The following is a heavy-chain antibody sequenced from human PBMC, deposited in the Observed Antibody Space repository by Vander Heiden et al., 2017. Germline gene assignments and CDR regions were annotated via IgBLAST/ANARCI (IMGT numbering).Heavy chain of an antibody. Sequence: QVQLVESGGGVVQPGRSLRLSCAASGFTFSSYGMHWVRQAPGKGLEWVAVISYDGSNKYYADSVKGRFTISRDNSKNTLYLQMNSLRAEDTAVYYCAKDAFDIWGPGTMVTVSS. J-gene: IGHJ3*02. CDR3: AKDAFDI. CDR2: ISYDGSNK. V-gene: IGHV3-30*18. CDR1: GFTFSSYG.